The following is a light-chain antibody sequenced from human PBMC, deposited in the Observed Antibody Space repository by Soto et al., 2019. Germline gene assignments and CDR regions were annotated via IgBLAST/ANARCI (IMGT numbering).Light chain of an antibody. CDR3: QQFYTWPVT. CDR1: QSVSSSY. Sequence: EIVMTQSPATLSVSPGASSTLSGRASQSVSSSYLAWYQQKPGQAPRLLISYGSAGATGIPARFSGSGSGTEFTLTINSLQSEDFAVYYCQQFYTWPVTFGLGTKVDIK. J-gene: IGKJ3*01. V-gene: IGKV3-15*01. CDR2: YGS.